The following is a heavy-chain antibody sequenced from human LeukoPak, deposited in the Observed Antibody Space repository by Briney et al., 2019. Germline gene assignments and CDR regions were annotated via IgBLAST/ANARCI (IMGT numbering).Heavy chain of an antibody. CDR1: GFTFSSHA. Sequence: GGSLRLSCAASGFTFSSHAMSWVRQAPGKGLERVSTISGSDDRIYYADSVKGRVTISRDNSKNTLYLQMNSLRAEDTAVYYCARTNYYSGSYSSWFDPWGQGSLVTVSS. CDR3: ARTNYYSGSYSSWFDP. D-gene: IGHD3-10*01. CDR2: ISGSDDRI. V-gene: IGHV3-23*01. J-gene: IGHJ5*02.